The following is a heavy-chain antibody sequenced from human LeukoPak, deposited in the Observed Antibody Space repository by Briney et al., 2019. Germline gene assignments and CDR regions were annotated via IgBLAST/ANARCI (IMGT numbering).Heavy chain of an antibody. CDR1: GFTFSSYG. CDR2: ISGGGGST. CDR3: ASWAGTATGFSGPFDY. V-gene: IGHV3-23*01. J-gene: IGHJ4*02. Sequence: GGSLRLSCAASGFTFSSYGMSWVRQAPGKGLEWVSAISGGGGSTYYADSVKGRFTISRDNAKNSLYLQMNSLRGEDTAVYYCASWAGTATGFSGPFDYWGQGTLVTVSS. D-gene: IGHD6-13*01.